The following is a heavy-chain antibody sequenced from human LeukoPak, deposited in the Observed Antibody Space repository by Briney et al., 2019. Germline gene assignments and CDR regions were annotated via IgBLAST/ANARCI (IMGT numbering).Heavy chain of an antibody. CDR3: AKVLGSIQPGRLAAATGVDY. Sequence: GGSLRLSCAASGFTFSSYAMSWVRQAPGKGLEWVSAISGNGGSTYYADSVKGRFTISRDNSKNTLYLQMSSLRAEDTAIYYCAKVLGSIQPGRLAAATGVDYWGQGTLVTLSS. CDR1: GFTFSSYA. J-gene: IGHJ4*02. D-gene: IGHD6-13*01. V-gene: IGHV3-23*01. CDR2: ISGNGGST.